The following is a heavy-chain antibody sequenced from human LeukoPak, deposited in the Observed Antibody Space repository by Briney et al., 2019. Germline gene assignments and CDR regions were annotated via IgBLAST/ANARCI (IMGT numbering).Heavy chain of an antibody. J-gene: IGHJ5*02. CDR2: INHSGST. CDR3: ARARRLYCSSTSCYSNWLDP. D-gene: IGHD2-2*01. V-gene: IGHV4-34*01. Sequence: SETLSLTCAVYGGSFSGYYWSWIRQPPGKGLEWIGEINHSGSTNYNPSLKSRVTISVDTSKNQFSLKLSSVTAADTAVYYCARARRLYCSSTSCYSNWLDPWGQGTLVTVSS. CDR1: GGSFSGYY.